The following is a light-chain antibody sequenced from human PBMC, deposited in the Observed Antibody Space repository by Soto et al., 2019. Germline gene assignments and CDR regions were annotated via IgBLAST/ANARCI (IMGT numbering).Light chain of an antibody. J-gene: IGKJ5*01. CDR2: VAS. CDR1: QNIENY. CDR3: QQSFGSPPIT. V-gene: IGKV1-39*01. Sequence: DIQMTQSPSSLSASLGDTVTISSRASQNIENYLHWYQQKAGKAPEVLLYVASVLKDGVSSRFSGSGYGTDFTLTITNLQPEDFAMYYCQQSFGSPPITFGQGTRLDIK.